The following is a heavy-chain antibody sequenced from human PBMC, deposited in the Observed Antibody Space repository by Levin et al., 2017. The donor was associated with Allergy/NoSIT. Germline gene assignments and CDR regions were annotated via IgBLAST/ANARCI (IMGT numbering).Heavy chain of an antibody. J-gene: IGHJ1*01. CDR2: INRSGST. D-gene: IGHD3-22*01. Sequence: PSETLSLTCAVYGGSFSGYYWNWIRQPPGKGLEWIGEINRSGSTNYNPSLESRVTISVDTSKNQFSLKLSSVTAADTAVYYCTRGVDSRVRQNWGQGTLVTVSS. CDR1: GGSFSGYY. V-gene: IGHV4-34*01. CDR3: TRGVDSRVRQN.